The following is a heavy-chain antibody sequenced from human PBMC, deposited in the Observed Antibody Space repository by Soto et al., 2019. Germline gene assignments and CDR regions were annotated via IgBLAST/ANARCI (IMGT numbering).Heavy chain of an antibody. CDR3: PRTGGGMAARPLEY. D-gene: IGHD6-6*01. Sequence: QVQLVQSGGEVKKPGASVEVSCRTSGYMFTTYGMSWVRQAPGQGLEWMAWSSAYNGNKKYAQKSQGGVTRTTATSTGTGSMELRTLTSHDTGAYVWPRTGGGMAARPLEYWGQGTLVTVSS. CDR1: GYMFTTYG. CDR2: SSAYNGNK. V-gene: IGHV1-18*04. J-gene: IGHJ4*02.